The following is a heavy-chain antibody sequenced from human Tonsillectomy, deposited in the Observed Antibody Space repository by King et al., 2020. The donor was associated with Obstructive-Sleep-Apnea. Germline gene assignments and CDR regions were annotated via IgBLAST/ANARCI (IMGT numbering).Heavy chain of an antibody. D-gene: IGHD3-10*01. CDR3: TTVMVRGVPRN. V-gene: IGHV3-15*01. CDR2: IKSTTDSGTT. J-gene: IGHJ4*02. Sequence: VQLVESGGGLVKPVGSLRLSCAASVFTFSDAWMSWVRKAPGKGLEWVGRIKSTTDSGTTDYAAPEQGRFTVSRDDSKNTLDLQMNILRIEDTAVYYCTTVMVRGVPRNWGQGTLVTVSS. CDR1: VFTFSDAW.